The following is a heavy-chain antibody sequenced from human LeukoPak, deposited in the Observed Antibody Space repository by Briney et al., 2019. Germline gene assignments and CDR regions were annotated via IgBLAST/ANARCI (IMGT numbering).Heavy chain of an antibody. CDR1: GGSISSSSYY. V-gene: IGHV4-39*01. CDR2: IYYSGST. D-gene: IGHD3-10*01. CDR3: ASAKVRGNPRTLFDY. J-gene: IGHJ4*02. Sequence: SETLSLTCTVSGGSISSSSYYWGWIRQPPGKGLEWIGSIYYSGSTYYNPSLKSRVTISVDTSKNQFSLQLSSVTAADTAVCYCASAKVRGNPRTLFDYWGQGTLVTVSS.